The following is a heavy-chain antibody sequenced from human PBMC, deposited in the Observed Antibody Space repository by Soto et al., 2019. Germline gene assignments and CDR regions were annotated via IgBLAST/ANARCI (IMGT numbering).Heavy chain of an antibody. J-gene: IGHJ4*02. Sequence: EVQLLESGGGLVQPGGSLRLSCSASGFSFSNHAMSWVRQAPGKGLEWVSAIIDDGGRAYYADSVKGRFTISRDNYRKTLSLQMNSVRAEDTAVYYCARDKMEQWLVGGNLDYWGQGTQVTVSS. D-gene: IGHD6-19*01. CDR3: ARDKMEQWLVGGNLDY. V-gene: IGHV3-23*01. CDR1: GFSFSNHA. CDR2: IIDDGGRA.